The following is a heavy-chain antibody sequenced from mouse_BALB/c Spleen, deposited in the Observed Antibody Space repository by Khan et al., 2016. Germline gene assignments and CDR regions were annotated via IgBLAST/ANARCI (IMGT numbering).Heavy chain of an antibody. D-gene: IGHD4-1*01. CDR1: GYTFTNYG. V-gene: IGHV9-3-1*01. Sequence: QIQLVQSGPELKKPGETVKISCKASGYTFTNYGMNWVKQAPGKGLKWMGWINTYTGEPTYADDFKGRFAFSLETSASTAYLQINNLKNEDTATYFSARTNRGYWGQGTTLTVSS. CDR3: ARTNRGY. J-gene: IGHJ2*01. CDR2: INTYTGEP.